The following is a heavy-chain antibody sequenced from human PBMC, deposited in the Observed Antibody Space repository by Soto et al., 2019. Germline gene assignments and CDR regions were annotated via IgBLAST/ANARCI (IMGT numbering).Heavy chain of an antibody. Sequence: GGSLRLSCAASGFTYWIGWVRQMPGKGLEWMGIIYPHDSDTRYSPSFQGQVTISADKSISTAYLQWSSLKASDTAIYYCARRLDNTLDFWGQGTLVTVSS. J-gene: IGHJ4*02. CDR1: GFTYW. D-gene: IGHD1-20*01. CDR2: IYPHDSDT. CDR3: ARRLDNTLDF. V-gene: IGHV5-51*01.